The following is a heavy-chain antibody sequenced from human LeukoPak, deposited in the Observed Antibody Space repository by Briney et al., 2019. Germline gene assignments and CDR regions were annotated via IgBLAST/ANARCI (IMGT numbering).Heavy chain of an antibody. V-gene: IGHV1-2*02. CDR1: GYTFTGYY. CDR2: INPNSGDT. J-gene: IGHJ4*02. Sequence: ASVKVSCKASGYTFTGYYMHWVRQAPGQGLEWMGWINPNSGDTNYAQKFQGRVTMTRDTSIRTDYLELSGLRSDDTAVYYCAKNPHEYYFDYWGQGTLVTVSS. CDR3: AKNPHEYYFDY. D-gene: IGHD1-14*01.